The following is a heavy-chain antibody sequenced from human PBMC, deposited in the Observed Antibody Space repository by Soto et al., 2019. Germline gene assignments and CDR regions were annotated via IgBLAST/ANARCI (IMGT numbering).Heavy chain of an antibody. CDR2: INHSGST. V-gene: IGHV4-34*01. J-gene: IGHJ5*02. CDR1: GGSFSGYY. CDR3: ARGQVAGTDWFDP. D-gene: IGHD6-19*01. Sequence: SETLSLTCAVYGGSFSGYYWSWIRQPPGKGLEWIGEINHSGSTNYNPSLKSRVTISVDTSKNQFSLKLSSVTAADTAVYYCARGQVAGTDWFDPWGREPWSPSPQ.